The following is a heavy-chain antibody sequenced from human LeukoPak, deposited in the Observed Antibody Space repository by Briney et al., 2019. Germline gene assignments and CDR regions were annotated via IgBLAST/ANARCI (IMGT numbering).Heavy chain of an antibody. CDR2: INPSGGST. CDR3: ATYYYDRSSSAHHLDY. Sequence: ASVKVSCKASGYTFTSYYMHWVRQAPGQGLEWMGIINPSGGSTSYAQKFQGRVTMTRDTSTSTVYMELSSLRSDDTAVYYCATYYYDRSSSAHHLDYWGQGTLVTVSS. J-gene: IGHJ4*02. D-gene: IGHD3-22*01. V-gene: IGHV1-46*01. CDR1: GYTFTSYY.